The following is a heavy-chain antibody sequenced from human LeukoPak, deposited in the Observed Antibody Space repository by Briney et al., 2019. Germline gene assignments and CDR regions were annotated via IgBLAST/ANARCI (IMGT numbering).Heavy chain of an antibody. V-gene: IGHV3-21*03. CDR3: ARVSISKWSFYDGMDV. CDR2: ISGSATYT. J-gene: IGHJ6*02. D-gene: IGHD1-26*01. Sequence: KPGGSLRLSCAASGFTFSTYSMNWVRQAPGKGLEWVSSISGSATYTYYADSAKGRFTISGDNAKNSLYMQIDILRAEDTAVYYCARVSISKWSFYDGMDVWGQGAPVTVS. CDR1: GFTFSTYS.